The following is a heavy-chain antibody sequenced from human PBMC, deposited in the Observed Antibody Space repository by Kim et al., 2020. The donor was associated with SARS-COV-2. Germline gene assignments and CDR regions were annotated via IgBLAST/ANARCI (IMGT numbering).Heavy chain of an antibody. CDR3: ARGPLTTVVTDYYGMDV. V-gene: IGHV1-2*02. Sequence: ASVKVSCKASGYTFTGYYMHWVRQAPGQGLEWMGWINPNSGGTNYVQKFQGRVTMTRDTSISTAYMELSRLRSDDTAVYYCARGPLTTVVTDYYGMDVWGQGTTVTVSS. CDR2: INPNSGGT. CDR1: GYTFTGYY. J-gene: IGHJ6*02. D-gene: IGHD4-17*01.